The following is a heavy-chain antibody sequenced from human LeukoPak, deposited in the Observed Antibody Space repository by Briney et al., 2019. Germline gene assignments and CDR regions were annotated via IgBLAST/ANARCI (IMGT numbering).Heavy chain of an antibody. D-gene: IGHD3-10*01. CDR3: ARVLDYYGSGTYSFDY. J-gene: IGHJ4*02. V-gene: IGHV4-4*07. Sequence: PSETLSLTCTVSGGSISSYYWSWIRQPAGKGLEWIGRIYTSGSTNYNPSLKSRVTMSVDTSKNQFSLKVSSVTAADTAVYYCARVLDYYGSGTYSFDYWGQGTLVTVSS. CDR2: IYTSGST. CDR1: GGSISSYY.